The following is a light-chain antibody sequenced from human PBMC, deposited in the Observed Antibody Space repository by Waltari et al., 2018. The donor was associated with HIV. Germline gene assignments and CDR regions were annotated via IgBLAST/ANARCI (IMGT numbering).Light chain of an antibody. CDR1: QSIFFSYNNKNC. Sequence: DIVMTQSPDSLAVSLGERATINCKSSQSIFFSYNNKNCLAWYQQKPGHPPKLLIYGASTREFGVPARFSGSESGTDFTLTISSLQAEDVAVYYCQQYLHPRRTFGQGTRVEIK. CDR3: QQYLHPRRT. J-gene: IGKJ1*01. CDR2: GAS. V-gene: IGKV4-1*01.